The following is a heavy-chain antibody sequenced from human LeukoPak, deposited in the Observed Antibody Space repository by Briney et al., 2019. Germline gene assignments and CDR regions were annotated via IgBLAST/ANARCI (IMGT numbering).Heavy chain of an antibody. CDR3: AKDDRGSYPKAPYFDY. CDR1: GFTFSSYG. V-gene: IGHV3-30*02. J-gene: IGHJ4*02. Sequence: GGSLRLSCAASGFTFSSYGMHWVRQAPGKGLEWVAFIRYDGSNKYYADSVKGRFTISRDNSKNTLYLQMNSLRAEDTAVYYCAKDDRGSYPKAPYFDYWGQGTLVTVSS. D-gene: IGHD1-26*01. CDR2: IRYDGSNK.